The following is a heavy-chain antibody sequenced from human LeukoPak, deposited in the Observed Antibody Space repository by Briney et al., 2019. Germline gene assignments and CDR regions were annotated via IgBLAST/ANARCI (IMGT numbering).Heavy chain of an antibody. CDR2: ISSSSSYI. V-gene: IGHV3-21*01. CDR1: GFTFSSCS. CDR3: ARERRPDFWSGYYTHYGMDV. J-gene: IGHJ6*02. D-gene: IGHD3-3*01. Sequence: GSLRLSCAASGFTFSSCSMNWVRQAPGKGLEWVSSISSSSSYIYYADSVKGRFTISRDNAKNSLYLQMNSLRAEDTAVYYCARERRPDFWSGYYTHYGMDVWGQGTTVTVSS.